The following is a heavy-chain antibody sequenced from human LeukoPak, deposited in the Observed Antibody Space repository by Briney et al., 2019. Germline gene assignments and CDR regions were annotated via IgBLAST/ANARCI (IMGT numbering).Heavy chain of an antibody. Sequence: PGGSLRLSCAASGFTFSSYTMNWVRQAPGKGLEWVSSITSSSSYIYYADSVKGRFTISRHNAKNSLYLQMDSLRAEDTAVYYCARDLGWNPYYGSGSYPDYWGQGTLVTVSS. CDR1: GFTFSSYT. D-gene: IGHD3-10*01. CDR2: ITSSSSYI. J-gene: IGHJ4*02. CDR3: ARDLGWNPYYGSGSYPDY. V-gene: IGHV3-21*01.